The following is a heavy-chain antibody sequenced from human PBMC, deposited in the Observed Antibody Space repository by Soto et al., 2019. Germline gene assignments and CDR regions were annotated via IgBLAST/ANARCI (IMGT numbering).Heavy chain of an antibody. CDR3: ARDQWLVLPDY. CDR2: ISYDGSNK. CDR1: GFTFSSYA. D-gene: IGHD6-19*01. Sequence: QVQLVESGGGVVQPGRSLRLSCAASGFTFSSYAIHWVRQAPGKGLEWVAVISYDGSNKYYADSMKGRFTISRDNSKNTVYLQMDGLRAEDTAVYSCARDQWLVLPDYWGQGTLVTVSS. J-gene: IGHJ4*02. V-gene: IGHV3-30-3*01.